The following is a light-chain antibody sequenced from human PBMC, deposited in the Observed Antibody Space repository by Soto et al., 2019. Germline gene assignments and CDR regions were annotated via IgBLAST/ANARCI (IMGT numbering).Light chain of an antibody. J-gene: IGKJ2*01. CDR3: HQYDNAPQT. CDR1: QTLSRPY. Sequence: EIVLMQSPGTLSLSPGDRATLSCRASQTLSRPYRAWYQQKPGQATRVLIYGASKRATGIPDRFSGSGSGTDLSLTISRLEPEDFAVYYCHQYDNAPQTYGQVTKVEI. V-gene: IGKV3-20*01. CDR2: GAS.